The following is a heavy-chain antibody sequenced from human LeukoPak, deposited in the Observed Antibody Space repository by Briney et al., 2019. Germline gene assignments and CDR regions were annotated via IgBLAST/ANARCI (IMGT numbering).Heavy chain of an antibody. V-gene: IGHV5-51*01. D-gene: IGHD5-24*01. J-gene: IGHJ4*02. Sequence: GESLQILCKGSGYSFTNYWIGWVRQMPGKGLEWMGMIYCGDSDTRYSPSFQGQVTISADKSLSTAYLQWSSLKASDTAMYYCARRQKLRDAHNYEGGVAYWGLGPLVTVSS. CDR3: ARRQKLRDAHNYEGGVAY. CDR1: GYSFTNYW. CDR2: IYCGDSDT.